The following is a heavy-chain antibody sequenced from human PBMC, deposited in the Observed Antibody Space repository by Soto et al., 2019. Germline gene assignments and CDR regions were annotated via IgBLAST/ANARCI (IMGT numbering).Heavy chain of an antibody. J-gene: IGHJ4*02. CDR2: ISYDGSNK. D-gene: IGHD3-22*01. V-gene: IGHV3-30*18. CDR1: GCTFSSYG. Sequence: PGGSLRLSCAASGCTFSSYGMHWVRQAPGKGLEWVAVISYDGSNKYYADSVKGRFTISRDNSKNTLYLQMNSLRAEDTAVYYCAKDLYYYDSSGSPGYWGQGTLVTVSS. CDR3: AKDLYYYDSSGSPGY.